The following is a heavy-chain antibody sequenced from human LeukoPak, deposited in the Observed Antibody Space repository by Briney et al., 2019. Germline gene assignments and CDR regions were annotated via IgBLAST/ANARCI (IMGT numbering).Heavy chain of an antibody. CDR1: GYAFTSYG. Sequence: ASVKVSCKASGYAFTSYGISWVRQAPGQGLEWMGWISDYNGNTNYAQKLQGRVTMTTDTSTSTAYMELRSLRSDDTAVFYCARGERDGYNLDYWGQGTLVTVSS. V-gene: IGHV1-18*01. J-gene: IGHJ4*02. CDR2: ISDYNGNT. D-gene: IGHD5-24*01. CDR3: ARGERDGYNLDY.